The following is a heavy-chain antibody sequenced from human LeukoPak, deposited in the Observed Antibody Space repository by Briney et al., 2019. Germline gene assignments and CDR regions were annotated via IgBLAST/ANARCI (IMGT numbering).Heavy chain of an antibody. Sequence: PGGSLRLSCAASGFTFNNYAMSWVRQAPGKGPEWASGISGSGGNSYYADSVKGRFTISRDNSKNTLYLQMNSLRADDTAVYYCARALSQELIRYSQDWGQGTLVSVSS. D-gene: IGHD1-1*01. V-gene: IGHV3-23*01. CDR1: GFTFNNYA. CDR2: ISGSGGNS. CDR3: ARALSQELIRYSQD. J-gene: IGHJ1*01.